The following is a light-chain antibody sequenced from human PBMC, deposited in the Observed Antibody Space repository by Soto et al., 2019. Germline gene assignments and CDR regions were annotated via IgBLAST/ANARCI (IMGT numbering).Light chain of an antibody. CDR2: DSF. CDR1: QSVSSY. Sequence: EIVLTQSPATLSLSPGERATLSCRASQSVSSYLAWYQQKPGQAPRLLIYDSFNRATGIPARFSGSGSGTDFTLTISSLVPEDFAVYYCQPRSNWPPITFGQGTRLESK. V-gene: IGKV3-11*01. CDR3: QPRSNWPPIT. J-gene: IGKJ5*01.